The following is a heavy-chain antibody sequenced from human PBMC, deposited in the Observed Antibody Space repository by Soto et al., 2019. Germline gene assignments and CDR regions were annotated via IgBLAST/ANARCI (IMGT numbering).Heavy chain of an antibody. J-gene: IGHJ6*02. CDR3: ARGRYSSGWYKDPLPLYYGMDV. D-gene: IGHD6-19*01. CDR2: IIPILGIA. V-gene: IGHV1-69*02. CDR1: GGTFSSYT. Sequence: QVQLVQSGAEVKKPGSSVKVSCKASGGTFSSYTISWVRQAPGQGLEWMGRIIPILGIANYAQKFQGRVTITADKSTSTAYMELSSLRSEDTAVYYCARGRYSSGWYKDPLPLYYGMDVWGQGTTVTVSS.